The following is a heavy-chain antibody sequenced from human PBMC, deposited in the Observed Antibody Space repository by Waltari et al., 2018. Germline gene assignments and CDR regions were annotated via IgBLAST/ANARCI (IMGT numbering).Heavy chain of an antibody. V-gene: IGHV4-61*02. CDR3: ARELGN. CDR2: IYTSGST. CDR1: GASISRSTY. J-gene: IGHJ4*02. Sequence: QVQLQESGPGLVKPSQTLSLTCAVSGASISRSTYWTWIRQPAGKGLEWIGIIYTSGSTNYNPSLKSRVTISVDASKNQFSLKLSSVTAADTAVYYCARELGNWGQGTLVTVSA.